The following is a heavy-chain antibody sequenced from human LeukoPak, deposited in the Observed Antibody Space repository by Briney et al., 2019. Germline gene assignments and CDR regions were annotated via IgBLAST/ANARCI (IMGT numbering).Heavy chain of an antibody. V-gene: IGHV4-38-2*02. CDR1: GYSISTGYY. Sequence: SETLSLTCTVSGYSISTGYYWGWIRQPPGKGLEWIGSIYHSGNTYYNPSLKSRVTISVDTSKNQLSLKLSSVTAADTAVYYCVRGSWGSDFDFWGQGTLVTVSS. J-gene: IGHJ4*02. CDR3: VRGSWGSDFDF. CDR2: IYHSGNT. D-gene: IGHD7-27*01.